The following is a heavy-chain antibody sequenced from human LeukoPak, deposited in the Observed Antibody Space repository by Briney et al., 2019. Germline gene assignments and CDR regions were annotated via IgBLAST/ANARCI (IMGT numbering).Heavy chain of an antibody. Sequence: PGGSLRLSCIASGFTFMSYSVNWVRQAPGKGLEWISYISGTSSTIYYTDSVKCRFTITRDNGKNSLYLQMNSLEVEDTAMYYCARDGTGGVNYFGAGSYDSSGERTQVVVSS. CDR1: GFTFMSYS. V-gene: IGHV3-48*01. CDR3: ARDGTGGVNYFGAGSYDS. J-gene: IGHJ4*02. D-gene: IGHD3-10*01. CDR2: ISGTSSTI.